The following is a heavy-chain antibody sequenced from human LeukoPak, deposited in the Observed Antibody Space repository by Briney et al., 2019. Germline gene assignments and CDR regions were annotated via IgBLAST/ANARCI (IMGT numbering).Heavy chain of an antibody. CDR3: ARHTDWYSSSWYAIDY. Sequence: GGSLRLSCAASGFTFSSYSMNWVRQAPGKGLEWVSSISSSSYIYYADSVKGRFTISRDNAKNSLYLQMNSLRAEDTAVYYCARHTDWYSSSWYAIDYWGQGTLVTVSS. CDR1: GFTFSSYS. J-gene: IGHJ4*02. D-gene: IGHD6-13*01. V-gene: IGHV3-21*01. CDR2: ISSSSYI.